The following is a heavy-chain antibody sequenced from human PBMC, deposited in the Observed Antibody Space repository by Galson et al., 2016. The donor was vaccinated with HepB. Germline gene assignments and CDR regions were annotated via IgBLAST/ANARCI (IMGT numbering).Heavy chain of an antibody. CDR2: ISYSGNT. D-gene: IGHD2-15*01. J-gene: IGHJ5*02. Sequence: ETLSLTCTVSGGSVTINNYYWDWVRQAPGKGLEWIGTISYSGNTDYNPSLKSRVTISVDTSKNQFSLKLTSVTAADTALYYCARREKIVVVGFATQLYTSWFDPWGEGTMVTGAS. CDR1: GGSVTINNYY. V-gene: IGHV4-39*01. CDR3: ARREKIVVVGFATQLYTSWFDP.